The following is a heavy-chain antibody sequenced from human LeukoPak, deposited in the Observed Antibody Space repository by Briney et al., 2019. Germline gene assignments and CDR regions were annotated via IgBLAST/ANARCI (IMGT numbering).Heavy chain of an antibody. CDR1: GYIFTNYG. CDR2: ISAYTGNT. CDR3: ARGRPVRDILTGAPFDY. D-gene: IGHD3-9*01. Sequence: ASVKVSCKASGYIFTNYGISWVRQAPGQGLAWMGWISAYTGNTNYAQRLQGRVTLTTDTSTSTAYMELGSLRSDDTAVYYCARGRPVRDILTGAPFDYWGQGTLVTVSS. V-gene: IGHV1-18*01. J-gene: IGHJ4*02.